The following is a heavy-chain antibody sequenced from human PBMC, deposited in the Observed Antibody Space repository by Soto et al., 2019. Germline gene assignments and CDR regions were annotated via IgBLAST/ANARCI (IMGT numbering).Heavy chain of an antibody. D-gene: IGHD3-22*01. CDR2: IKHDSSEK. Sequence: EVQLVESGGGLVQPGGSLSLSCAASGFTFSAHWMSWVRQAPGKGLEWVANIKHDSSEKYYVDSLKGRFTISRDNAKNSLYLQMNGLRAEDTAVYFCERAGDSSGYYYVRHDSWGQGTLVTVSS. V-gene: IGHV3-7*03. CDR1: GFTFSAHW. CDR3: ERAGDSSGYYYVRHDS. J-gene: IGHJ4*02.